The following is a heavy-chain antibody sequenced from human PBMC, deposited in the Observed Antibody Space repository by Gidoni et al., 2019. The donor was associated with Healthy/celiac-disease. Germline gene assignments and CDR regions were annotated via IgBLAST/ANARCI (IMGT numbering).Heavy chain of an antibody. CDR2: INHSGST. J-gene: IGHJ4*02. Sequence: QVQLQQWGAGLLKPSETLSLTCAVYGGSFRRYYWSWIRQPPGKGLEWIGEINHSGSTNYNPSLKSRVTISVDTSKNQFSLKLSSVTAADTAVYYCARGSRGGAAAGKGYFDYWGQGTLVTVSS. V-gene: IGHV4-34*01. CDR3: ARGSRGGAAAGKGYFDY. D-gene: IGHD6-13*01. CDR1: GGSFRRYY.